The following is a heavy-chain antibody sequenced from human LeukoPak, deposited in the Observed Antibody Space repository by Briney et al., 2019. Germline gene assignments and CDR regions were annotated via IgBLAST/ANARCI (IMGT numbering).Heavy chain of an antibody. CDR3: ARDHPSSSWYDY. CDR2: INPNSDGT. Sequence: ASVKVSCKASGYTFTGYYMHWVRQAPGQGLEWMGWINPNSDGTNYAQKFQGRVTMTRDTSISTAYMELSRLRSDDTAVYYCARDHPSSSWYDYWGQGTLVTVSS. D-gene: IGHD6-13*01. CDR1: GYTFTGYY. V-gene: IGHV1-2*02. J-gene: IGHJ4*02.